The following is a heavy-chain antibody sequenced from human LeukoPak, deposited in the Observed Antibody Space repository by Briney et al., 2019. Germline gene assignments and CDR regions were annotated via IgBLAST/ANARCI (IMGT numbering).Heavy chain of an antibody. J-gene: IGHJ4*02. Sequence: GGSLRLSCAASGFTFSNYAMTWVRQALGKGLEWVSSIFPSGGEIHYADSVRGRFTISRDNSKSTLSLQMNSLRAEDTAIYYCATYRQVLLPFESWGQGTLVTVSS. D-gene: IGHD2-8*02. CDR2: IFPSGGEI. CDR1: GFTFSNYA. CDR3: ATYRQVLLPFES. V-gene: IGHV3-23*01.